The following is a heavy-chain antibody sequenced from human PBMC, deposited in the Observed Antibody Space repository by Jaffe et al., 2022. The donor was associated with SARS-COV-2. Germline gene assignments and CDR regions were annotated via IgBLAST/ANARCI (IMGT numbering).Heavy chain of an antibody. CDR3: AKVVSDSSGYYSLLLPYYFDY. D-gene: IGHD3-22*01. Sequence: EVQLLESGGGLVQPGGSLRLSCAASGFTFSSYAMSWVRQAPGKGLEWVSAISGSGGSTYYADSVKGRFTISRDNSKNTLYLQMNSLRAEDTAVYYCAKVVSDSSGYYSLLLPYYFDYWGQGTLVTVSS. CDR1: GFTFSSYA. J-gene: IGHJ4*02. CDR2: ISGSGGST. V-gene: IGHV3-23*01.